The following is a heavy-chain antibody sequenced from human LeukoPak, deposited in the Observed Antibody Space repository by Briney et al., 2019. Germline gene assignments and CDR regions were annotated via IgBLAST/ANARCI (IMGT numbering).Heavy chain of an antibody. V-gene: IGHV4-59*01. CDR1: GGSISSYY. J-gene: IGHJ4*02. CDR3: TRRRYFDY. Sequence: SETLSLTCAVYGGSISSYYWSWIRQPPGKGLEWIGYIYYSGSTNYNPSLKSRVTISVDTSKNQFSLKLSSVTAADTAVYYCTRRRYFDYWGQGTLVTVSS. CDR2: IYYSGST.